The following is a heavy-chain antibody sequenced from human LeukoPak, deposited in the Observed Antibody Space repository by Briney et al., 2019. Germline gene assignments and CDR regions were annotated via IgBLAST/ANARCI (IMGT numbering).Heavy chain of an antibody. D-gene: IGHD1-26*01. Sequence: GGSLRLSCAASGFIVSSNYMTGVRQAPGKGLEWLSVIYSGGDTYYSDSVKDRFTISRDNSKNTLYLQMNSLRAEDTAVYYCARRSGEGYFDCWGQGTLVTVSS. V-gene: IGHV3-66*01. CDR3: ARRSGEGYFDC. CDR1: GFIVSSNY. J-gene: IGHJ4*02. CDR2: IYSGGDT.